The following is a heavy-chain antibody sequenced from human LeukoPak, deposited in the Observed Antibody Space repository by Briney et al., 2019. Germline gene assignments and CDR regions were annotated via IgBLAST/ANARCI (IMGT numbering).Heavy chain of an antibody. CDR2: VRNDGSNE. J-gene: IGHJ4*02. D-gene: IGHD5-12*01. V-gene: IGHV3-30*02. Sequence: GGSLRVSCAASGFVLSDYGMHWVRQAPGKGLEWVAFVRNDGSNEYYVGSVKGRFTISRDKSKNTLYLQMNSLRAEDTAVYSCAKEPDSGYHSEGPKNWGLGTLVTVSS. CDR1: GFVLSDYG. CDR3: AKEPDSGYHSEGPKN.